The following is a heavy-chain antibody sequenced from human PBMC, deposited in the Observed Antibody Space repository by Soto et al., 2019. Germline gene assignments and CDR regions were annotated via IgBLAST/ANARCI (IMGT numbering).Heavy chain of an antibody. Sequence: GASVKVSCKASGGTFSSYAISWVRQAPGQGLEWMGGIIPIFGTANYAQKFQGRVTITADESTSTAYMELSSLRSEDTAVYYCAREADTGYSSSWYSKGSWFDPWG. J-gene: IGHJ5*02. V-gene: IGHV1-69*13. CDR1: GGTFSSYA. CDR3: AREADTGYSSSWYSKGSWFDP. D-gene: IGHD6-13*01. CDR2: IIPIFGTA.